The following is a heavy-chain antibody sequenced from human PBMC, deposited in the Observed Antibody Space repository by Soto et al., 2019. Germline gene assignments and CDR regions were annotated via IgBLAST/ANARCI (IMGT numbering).Heavy chain of an antibody. Sequence: QVQLVQSGAEVKKPGASVKVSCKASGYTFTSYDIIWVRQAPGQGLEWMGWMNPSTGNTDSAEKFQGRVTMTRNTSISTVYVELSSLSLEDTAGYYRARGRIIVAGGFDPWGQGTLLTVSS. V-gene: IGHV1-8*01. CDR2: MNPSTGNT. CDR1: GYTFTSYD. D-gene: IGHD6-19*01. CDR3: ARGRIIVAGGFDP. J-gene: IGHJ5*02.